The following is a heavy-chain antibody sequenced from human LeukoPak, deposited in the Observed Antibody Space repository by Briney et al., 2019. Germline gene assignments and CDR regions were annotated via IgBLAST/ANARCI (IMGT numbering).Heavy chain of an antibody. Sequence: GGSLRLSCAASGFTFSSFSMNWVRQAPGKGLEWISYISGTSTIYYADSVKGRFTISRDNAKNSLSLQTNSLTAEDTAVYYCARRIASAGFDFWGQGTLVTVSS. D-gene: IGHD6-13*01. CDR2: ISGTSTI. J-gene: IGHJ4*02. V-gene: IGHV3-48*04. CDR1: GFTFSSFS. CDR3: ARRIASAGFDF.